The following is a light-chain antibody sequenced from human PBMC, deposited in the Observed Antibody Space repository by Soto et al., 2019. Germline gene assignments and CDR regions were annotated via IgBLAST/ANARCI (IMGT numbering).Light chain of an antibody. Sequence: DIQMTQSPSTLSASVGDRVTITCRASQSISSWLAWYQQKPGKAPKLLIYDASSLESGVPSRFSGSGSGTGFTLTISSLQPDDFATYYCQQSNSYWTFGRGTKVDIK. CDR3: QQSNSYWT. CDR2: DAS. J-gene: IGKJ1*01. V-gene: IGKV1-5*01. CDR1: QSISSW.